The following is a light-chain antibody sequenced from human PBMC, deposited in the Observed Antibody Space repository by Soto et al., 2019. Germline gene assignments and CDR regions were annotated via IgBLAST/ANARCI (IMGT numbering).Light chain of an antibody. Sequence: DVRMTHDPSSLSAAVGDRVTITCRASTCTSNDVAWYQQKPGKVPKLLLYAASILQSGVPSRFSGSGSGTDVTITINRPQPDDVATYYCRKYNSAPLTFGGGTKVEIK. CDR3: RKYNSAPLT. V-gene: IGKV1-27*01. J-gene: IGKJ4*01. CDR2: AAS. CDR1: TCTSND.